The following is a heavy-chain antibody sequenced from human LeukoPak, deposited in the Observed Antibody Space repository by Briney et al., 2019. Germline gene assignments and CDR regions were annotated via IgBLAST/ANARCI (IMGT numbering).Heavy chain of an antibody. J-gene: IGHJ4*02. CDR1: GFTFTGHT. D-gene: IGHD3-3*01. CDR3: AKDPNPFYDFWSGYK. V-gene: IGHV3-23*01. CDR2: IGGRDDRT. Sequence: SGGSLRLSCAASGFTFTGHTMTWLRQAPGKGLEWVSIIGGRDDRTYYADSVKGRFTISRDNSKNILYLQMNSLRAEDTAVYYCAKDPNPFYDFWSGYKWGQGTLVTVSS.